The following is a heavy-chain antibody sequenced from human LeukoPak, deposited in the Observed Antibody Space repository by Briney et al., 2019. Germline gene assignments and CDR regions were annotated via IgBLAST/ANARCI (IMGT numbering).Heavy chain of an antibody. D-gene: IGHD1-26*01. CDR1: GYTFPGYY. V-gene: IGHV1-2*02. Sequence: ASVKVSCKASGYTFPGYYMHGVRQAPGQGREWMGWINPNSGGTNYAQKFQGRVTMTRDTSISTAYMELSRLRSDDTAVYYCARVPPWRESGRWRFDYWGQGTLVTVSS. J-gene: IGHJ4*02. CDR2: INPNSGGT. CDR3: ARVPPWRESGRWRFDY.